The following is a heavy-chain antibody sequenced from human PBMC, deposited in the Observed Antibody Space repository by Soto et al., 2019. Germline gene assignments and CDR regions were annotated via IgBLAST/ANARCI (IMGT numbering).Heavy chain of an antibody. D-gene: IGHD5-18*01. Sequence: SETLSLTCAVYGGSFSGYYWSWIRQPPGKGLEWIGEINHSGSTNYNPSLKSRVTISVDTSKNQFSLKLSSVTAADTAVYYCARDHRQRKSYYYYGMDVWGQGTTVTVSS. CDR2: INHSGST. CDR1: GGSFSGYY. J-gene: IGHJ6*02. CDR3: ARDHRQRKSYYYYGMDV. V-gene: IGHV4-34*01.